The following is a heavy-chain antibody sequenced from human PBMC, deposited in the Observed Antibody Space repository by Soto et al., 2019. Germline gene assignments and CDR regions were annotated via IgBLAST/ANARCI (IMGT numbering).Heavy chain of an antibody. V-gene: IGHV4-59*03. CDR1: GDSISNSY. D-gene: IGHD6-19*01. CDR2: IYYSRTT. CDR3: SKSVVHQWLVHDAFDI. J-gene: IGHJ3*02. Sequence: ASETLSLTCNVSGDSISNSYWGWIRQPPGKGLEWLAFIYYSRTTNYNPSLESRVTISMDTSKNQFSLRLTSVTAADTDVYYCSKSVVHQWLVHDAFDIWGQGTLVTVS.